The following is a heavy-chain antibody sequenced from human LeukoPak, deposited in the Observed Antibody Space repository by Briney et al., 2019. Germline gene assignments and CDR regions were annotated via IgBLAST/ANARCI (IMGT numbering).Heavy chain of an antibody. J-gene: IGHJ6*02. CDR2: INPNSGGT. D-gene: IGHD2-2*01. Sequence: GASVKVSCKASGYTFTDYYIHWVRQAPGQGLEWVGWINPNSGGTNYAQKFQGRVTMTRDTSISTAYMELSGLRSDDTAVYYCARDHCTSNGCYEIYYYGMDVWGQGTTVTVSS. V-gene: IGHV1-2*02. CDR1: GYTFTDYY. CDR3: ARDHCTSNGCYEIYYYGMDV.